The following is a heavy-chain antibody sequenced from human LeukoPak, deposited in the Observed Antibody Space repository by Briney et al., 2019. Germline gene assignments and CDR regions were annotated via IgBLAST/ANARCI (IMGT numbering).Heavy chain of an antibody. D-gene: IGHD6-13*01. CDR1: GGSFSGYY. CDR2: INHSGST. V-gene: IGHV4-34*01. CDR3: ARERIAARAAAGSGYYMDV. J-gene: IGHJ6*03. Sequence: SETLSLTCAVYGGSFSGYYWSWIRQPPGKGLECIGEINHSGSTNYNPSLKSRVTISVDTSKNQFSLKLSSVTAADTAVYYCARERIAARAAAGSGYYMDVWGKGTTVTVSS.